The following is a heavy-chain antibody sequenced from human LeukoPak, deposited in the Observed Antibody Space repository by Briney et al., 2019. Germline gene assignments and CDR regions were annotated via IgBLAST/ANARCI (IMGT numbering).Heavy chain of an antibody. Sequence: HPGGSLRLSCTASRFTFSNYAMAWVRQAPGKGLEWVSTVSGSGDNTYYADSVKGRFTISRDNSKNTLCLQMNSLRAEDTAVYYCAKDYSTFWWGQGTLVTVSS. CDR2: VSGSGDNT. CDR3: AKDYSTFW. CDR1: RFTFSNYA. V-gene: IGHV3-23*01. J-gene: IGHJ4*02. D-gene: IGHD2/OR15-2a*01.